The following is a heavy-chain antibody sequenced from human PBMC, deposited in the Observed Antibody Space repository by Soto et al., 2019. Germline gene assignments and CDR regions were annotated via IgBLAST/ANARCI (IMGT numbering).Heavy chain of an antibody. CDR1: GSSVGSYY. CDR2: IYYSGST. D-gene: IGHD4-17*01. CDR3: ATAYGDIPSHS. V-gene: IGHV4-59*02. J-gene: IGHJ5*01. Sequence: LSLTCEGSGSSVGSYYWSWMRQPPGKRLEWIGYIYYSGSTNYNPSLKSRVTISVDTSKNQFSLKLSSVTAADTAVYYCATAYGDIPSHSRGDAPLVTVSS.